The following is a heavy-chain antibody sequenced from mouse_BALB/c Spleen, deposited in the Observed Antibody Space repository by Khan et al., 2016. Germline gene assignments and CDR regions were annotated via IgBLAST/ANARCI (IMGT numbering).Heavy chain of an antibody. Sequence: QIQLVQSGPELKKPGETVKISCKASGYTFTDYSMHWVKQAPGKGLKWMGWINTETGEPTYADDFKGRFAFSLETSASTAYLQINNLKNEDTAIYYCAREDYGSSYPYWGQGTLVTVSA. CDR3: AREDYGSSYPY. CDR1: GYTFTDYS. J-gene: IGHJ3*01. D-gene: IGHD1-1*01. CDR2: INTETGEP. V-gene: IGHV9-2-1*01.